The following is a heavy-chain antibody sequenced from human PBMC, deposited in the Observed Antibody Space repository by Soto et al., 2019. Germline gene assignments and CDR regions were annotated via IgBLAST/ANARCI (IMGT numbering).Heavy chain of an antibody. CDR1: GFTFSNAW. V-gene: IGHV3-15*01. CDR2: IKSKTDGGTT. Sequence: GGSLRLSCAASGFTFSNAWMSWVRQAPGKGLEWVGRIKSKTDGGTTDYAAPVKGRFTISRDDSKNTLYLQMNSLKTEDTAVYYCTTDPFHIVVVPAAISIWGKGTTVTVSS. D-gene: IGHD2-2*01. CDR3: TTDPFHIVVVPAAISI. J-gene: IGHJ6*04.